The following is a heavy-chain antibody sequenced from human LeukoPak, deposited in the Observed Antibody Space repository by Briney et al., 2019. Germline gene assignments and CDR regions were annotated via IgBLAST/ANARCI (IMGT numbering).Heavy chain of an antibody. Sequence: PGGSLRLSCAASGFTFSRYWMHWVRQGPGKGLVWVSRINSDGSSTSYADSAKGRFTISRDNAKNTLYLQMNSLRAEDTAVYYCARERVMYYYGAGSPDYWGQGTLVTVSS. CDR3: ARERVMYYYGAGSPDY. CDR1: GFTFSRYW. J-gene: IGHJ4*02. CDR2: INSDGSST. V-gene: IGHV3-74*01. D-gene: IGHD3-10*01.